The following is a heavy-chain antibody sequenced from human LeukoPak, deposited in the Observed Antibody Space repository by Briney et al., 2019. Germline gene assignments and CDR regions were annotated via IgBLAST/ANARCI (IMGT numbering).Heavy chain of an antibody. V-gene: IGHV4-34*01. Sequence: SETLSLTCAVYGGSFSGYYWSWIRQPPGKGLEWIGEINHSGSTNYNPSLKSRVTISVDTSKNQFSLKLSSVTAADTAVYYCSRENGAFSPFGYWGQGTLVTVLS. CDR1: GGSFSGYY. CDR2: INHSGST. D-gene: IGHD2-8*01. CDR3: SRENGAFSPFGY. J-gene: IGHJ4*02.